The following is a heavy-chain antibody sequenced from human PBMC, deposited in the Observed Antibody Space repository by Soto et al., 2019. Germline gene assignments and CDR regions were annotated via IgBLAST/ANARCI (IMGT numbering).Heavy chain of an antibody. CDR1: GYTFTRYS. J-gene: IGHJ5*02. V-gene: IGHV1-18*04. CDR3: ARGDSTGSPTGWFDP. D-gene: IGHD6-19*01. CDR2: ISNYNGDT. Sequence: ASVKVSCKASGYTFTRYSINWVRQAPGQGLEWVGWISNYNGDTKYAEKFQGRVTLTTDTSTTTTYMDLRSLTSDDTAVYFCARGDSTGSPTGWFDPWGQGTLVTVSS.